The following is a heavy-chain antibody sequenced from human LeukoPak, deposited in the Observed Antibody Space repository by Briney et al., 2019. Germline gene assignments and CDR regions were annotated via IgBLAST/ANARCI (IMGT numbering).Heavy chain of an antibody. J-gene: IGHJ5*02. CDR3: ARQPPLSYCSSGTCWFDL. CDR1: DGSISTSSYL. D-gene: IGHD2-2*01. V-gene: IGHV4-39*01. Sequence: PSETLSLTCTVSDGSISTSSYLSGWIRLPLGKGLEWIGSIFYGGSTYYNPSLKSRVTISVDTSRNQVSLKLSSVTAADTAVYYCARQPPLSYCSSGTCWFDLWGQGTLVTVSS. CDR2: IFYGGST.